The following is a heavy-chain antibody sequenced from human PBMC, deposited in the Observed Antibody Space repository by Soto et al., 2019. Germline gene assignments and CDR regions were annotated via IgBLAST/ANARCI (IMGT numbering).Heavy chain of an antibody. V-gene: IGHV3-7*01. J-gene: IGHJ4*02. CDR2: INDVGCEI. D-gene: IGHD7-27*01. Sequence: EAQLVESGGGLVQPGGSLRLSCAASGFTFSSSWMSWVRQAPGKRLEWVADINDVGCEILYVDSVKGRFTVSRDNTKNSVYLQMNSLRVEDTALYYCARDPAWGSLDYWGLGTLVTVSS. CDR1: GFTFSSSW. CDR3: ARDPAWGSLDY.